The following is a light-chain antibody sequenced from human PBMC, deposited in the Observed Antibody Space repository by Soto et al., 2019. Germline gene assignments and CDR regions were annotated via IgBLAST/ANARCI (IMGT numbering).Light chain of an antibody. Sequence: QSALTQPASVSGSPGQSITISCTGTSSDIGDYNYVSWYQQHPGKAPKLMIYEVNNRPSGVSNRFSGSKSGNTASLTISGLQAEDEADNYCSSYTSSSTVVFGGGTKLTVL. CDR3: SSYTSSSTVV. J-gene: IGLJ2*01. V-gene: IGLV2-14*01. CDR1: SSDIGDYNY. CDR2: EVN.